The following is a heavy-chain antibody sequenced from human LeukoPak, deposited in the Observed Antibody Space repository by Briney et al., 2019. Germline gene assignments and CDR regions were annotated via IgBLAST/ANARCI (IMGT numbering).Heavy chain of an antibody. D-gene: IGHD1-26*01. CDR1: GFTVSSNY. CDR2: IREDGIAK. V-gene: IGHV3-7*01. CDR3: ARSGSDFDC. Sequence: GGSLRLSCAASGFTVSSNYMSWVRQAPGKGLEWVANIREDGIAKGHADSVKGRFTISRDNAKNSQYLQINSLRVEDTAVYYCARSGSDFDCWGQGTLVSVSS. J-gene: IGHJ4*02.